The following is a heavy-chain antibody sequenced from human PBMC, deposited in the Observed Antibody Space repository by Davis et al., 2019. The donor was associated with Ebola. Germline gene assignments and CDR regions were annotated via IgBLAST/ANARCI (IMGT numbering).Heavy chain of an antibody. V-gene: IGHV3-30*18. D-gene: IGHD3-10*01. CDR2: ISYDGSNK. CDR1: GFTFSSYG. Sequence: GGSLRLSCAASGFTFSSYGMHWVRQAPGKGLEWVAVISYDGSNKYYADSVKGRFTISRDNSKNTLYLQMNSLRAEDTAVYYCAKDMYGSGSMNYYYYYGMDVWGQGTTVTVSS. J-gene: IGHJ6*02. CDR3: AKDMYGSGSMNYYYYYGMDV.